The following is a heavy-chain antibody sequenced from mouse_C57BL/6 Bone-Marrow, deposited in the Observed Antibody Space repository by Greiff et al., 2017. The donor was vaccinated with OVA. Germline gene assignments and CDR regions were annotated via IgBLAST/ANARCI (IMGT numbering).Heavy chain of an antibody. D-gene: IGHD4-1*01. CDR1: GFTFTDYY. CDR2: IRNKANGYTT. Sequence: EVKVEESGGGLVQPGGSLSLSCAASGFTFTDYYMSWVRQPPGKALEWLGFIRNKANGYTTEYSASVKGRFTISRDNSQSILYLQMNALRAEDSATYYCARYKLGPLFDYWGQGTTLTVSS. V-gene: IGHV7-3*01. CDR3: ARYKLGPLFDY. J-gene: IGHJ2*01.